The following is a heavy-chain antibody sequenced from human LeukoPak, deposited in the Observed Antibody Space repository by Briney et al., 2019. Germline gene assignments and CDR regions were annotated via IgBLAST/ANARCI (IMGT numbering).Heavy chain of an antibody. D-gene: IGHD3-22*01. Sequence: ASVKVSCKASGYTFTSYGISWVRQAPGQGLEWMGWISAYNGNTNYAQKLQGRVTMTTDTSTSTAYMELRSLRSDDTAVYYCASSKDYYDSSGYDYWGQGTLVTVSS. V-gene: IGHV1-18*01. CDR1: GYTFTSYG. CDR3: ASSKDYYDSSGYDY. CDR2: ISAYNGNT. J-gene: IGHJ4*02.